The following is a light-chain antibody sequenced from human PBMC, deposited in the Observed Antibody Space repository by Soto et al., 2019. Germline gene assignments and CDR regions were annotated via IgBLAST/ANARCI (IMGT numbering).Light chain of an antibody. CDR2: GAS. CDR3: QQYDNWPPYT. J-gene: IGKJ2*01. V-gene: IGKV3-15*01. CDR1: QSVSSN. Sequence: EIVLTQSPATLSVSPGERATLSCRASQSVSSNLAWYQHKPGQAPRLLIYGASSRSTGVTARFSGTGSVTGSTLTISSLQSEDSAVYDCQQYDNWPPYTFGQGINLEIK.